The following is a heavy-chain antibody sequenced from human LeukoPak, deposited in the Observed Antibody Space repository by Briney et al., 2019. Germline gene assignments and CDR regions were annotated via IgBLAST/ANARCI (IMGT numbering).Heavy chain of an antibody. V-gene: IGHV3-53*04. D-gene: IGHD3-22*01. CDR3: ARDRFHYDSSGYYGASGMDV. J-gene: IGHJ6*02. CDR2: IYSGGST. Sequence: GGSLRLSCAASGFTVSSNYMSWVRQAPGKGLEWVSVIYSGGSTYYADSVKGRFTISRHNSKNTLYLQMSSLRAEDTAVYYCARDRFHYDSSGYYGASGMDVWGQGTTVTVSS. CDR1: GFTVSSNY.